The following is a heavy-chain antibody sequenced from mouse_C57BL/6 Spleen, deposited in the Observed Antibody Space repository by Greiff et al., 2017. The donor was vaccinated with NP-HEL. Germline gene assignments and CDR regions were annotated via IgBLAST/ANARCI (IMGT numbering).Heavy chain of an antibody. CDR1: GYAFSSSW. J-gene: IGHJ4*01. V-gene: IGHV1-82*01. D-gene: IGHD1-2*01. CDR3: ARYYGRSYAMDY. CDR2: IYPGDGDT. Sequence: QVQLQQSGPELVKPGASVKISCKASGYAFSSSWMNWVKQRPGQGLEWIGRIYPGDGDTNYNGKFKGKATLTADKSSSTAYMQLSSLTSEDSAVYFCARYYGRSYAMDYWGQGTSVTVSS.